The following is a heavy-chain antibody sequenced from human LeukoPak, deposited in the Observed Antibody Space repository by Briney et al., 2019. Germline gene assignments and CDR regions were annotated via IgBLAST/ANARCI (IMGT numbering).Heavy chain of an antibody. CDR2: ISYDGSNK. CDR1: GVTFSNHA. CDR3: ARYDSSGLDY. Sequence: GGSLRLSCAASGVTFSNHAMHWVRQAPGKGLEWVAIISYDGSNKYYADSVKGRLTISRDNAKNSLYLQMKSLRGEDTAVYYCARYDSSGLDYWGQGTLVTVSS. V-gene: IGHV3-30*04. J-gene: IGHJ4*02. D-gene: IGHD3-22*01.